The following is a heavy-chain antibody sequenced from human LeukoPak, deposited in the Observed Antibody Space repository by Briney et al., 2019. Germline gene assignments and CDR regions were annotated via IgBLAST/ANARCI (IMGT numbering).Heavy chain of an antibody. CDR1: GFTVSSNY. D-gene: IGHD2-2*01. CDR2: IRYDGSNK. Sequence: PGGSLRLSCAASGFTVSSNYMSWVRQAPGKGLEWVAFIRYDGSNKYYADSVKGRFTISRDNSKNTLYLQMNSLRAEDTAVYYCAKDSAGHKPTGRVPAALSYYYYYYMDVWGKGTTVTVSS. CDR3: AKDSAGHKPTGRVPAALSYYYYYYMDV. J-gene: IGHJ6*03. V-gene: IGHV3-30*02.